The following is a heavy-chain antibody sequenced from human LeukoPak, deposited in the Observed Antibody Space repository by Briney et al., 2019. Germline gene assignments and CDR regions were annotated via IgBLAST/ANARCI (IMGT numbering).Heavy chain of an antibody. CDR1: GYTFTGYY. CDR3: ARVVAMSQDRFGELSLTTSDLYY. J-gene: IGHJ4*02. Sequence: GASVKVSCKASGYTFTGYYMHWVRQAPGQGLEWMGWINPNSGGTNYAQKFQGRVTMTRDTSISTAYMELSRLRSDDTAVYYCARVVAMSQDRFGELSLTTSDLYYWGQGTLVTVSS. V-gene: IGHV1-2*02. D-gene: IGHD3-10*01. CDR2: INPNSGGT.